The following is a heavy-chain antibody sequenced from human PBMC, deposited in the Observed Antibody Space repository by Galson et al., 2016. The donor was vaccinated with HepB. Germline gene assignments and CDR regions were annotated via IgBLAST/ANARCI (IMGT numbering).Heavy chain of an antibody. V-gene: IGHV3-23*01. Sequence: SLRLSCAASGFTFSTHPMSWVRQAPGKGLEWVSAISGAAVSMYYADSVKGRFTISRDNSKNTLYLEMNSLRAEDTAVYYCATLWGWGRIAAAGTGVYWGQGTLATVSS. CDR2: ISGAAVSM. J-gene: IGHJ4*02. CDR3: ATLWGWGRIAAAGTGVY. D-gene: IGHD6-13*01. CDR1: GFTFSTHP.